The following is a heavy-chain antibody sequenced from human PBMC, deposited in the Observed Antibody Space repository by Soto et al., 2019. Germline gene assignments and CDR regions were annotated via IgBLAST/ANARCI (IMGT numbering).Heavy chain of an antibody. J-gene: IGHJ5*02. D-gene: IGHD1-26*01. V-gene: IGHV4-59*01. CDR2: IYYSGST. Sequence: PSETLSLTCTVSGGSISSYYWSWIRQPPGKGLEWIGYIYYSGSTNYNPSLKGRVTISVDTSKNQFSLKLSSVTAADTAVYYCAREGSGRQRGFDPWGQGTLVTVSS. CDR1: GGSISSYY. CDR3: AREGSGRQRGFDP.